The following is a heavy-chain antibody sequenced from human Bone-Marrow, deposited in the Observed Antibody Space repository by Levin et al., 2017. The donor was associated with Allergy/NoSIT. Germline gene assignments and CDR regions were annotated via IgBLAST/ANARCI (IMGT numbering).Heavy chain of an antibody. J-gene: IGHJ4*02. D-gene: IGHD2-21*01. Sequence: PSETLSLTCSVSGGSIRSGDDYWSWIRQPPGEGLEWIGYISNSGSTYYNPSLKSRLTISVDTSKNQFSLKLRSVTAADTAVYCCARAGGTLLGWPAYDYWGQGALVTVSS. CDR1: GGSIRSGDDY. CDR3: ARAGGTLLGWPAYDY. V-gene: IGHV4-30-4*01. CDR2: ISNSGST.